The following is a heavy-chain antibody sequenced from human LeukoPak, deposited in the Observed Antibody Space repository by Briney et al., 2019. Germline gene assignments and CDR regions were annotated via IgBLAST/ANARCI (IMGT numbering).Heavy chain of an antibody. CDR2: IHNSGSTI. CDR3: AKDSGDDYDAFDI. V-gene: IGHV3-48*04. D-gene: IGHD4-17*01. CDR1: GFTFSSYS. Sequence: QPGGSLRLSCAASGFTFSSYSMNWVRQAPGKGLEWVSYIHNSGSTIYYADSVKGRFTISRDNARSSLYLQMNSLRAEDTAVYYCAKDSGDDYDAFDIWGQGTMVTVSS. J-gene: IGHJ3*02.